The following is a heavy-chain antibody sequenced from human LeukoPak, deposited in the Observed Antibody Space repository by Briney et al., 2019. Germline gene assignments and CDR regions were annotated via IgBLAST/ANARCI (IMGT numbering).Heavy chain of an antibody. Sequence: GASVKVSCKASGYTFTGYYMHWVRQAPGQGLEWVGWINPKYGSSNYAQKFQGRVTMTRDRSTSTAYMELSRLTSDDTAVYYCARASFWESPIDWFAPWGQGTLVTVSS. V-gene: IGHV1-2*02. CDR1: GYTFTGYY. D-gene: IGHD3-16*01. CDR3: ARASFWESPIDWFAP. J-gene: IGHJ5*02. CDR2: INPKYGSS.